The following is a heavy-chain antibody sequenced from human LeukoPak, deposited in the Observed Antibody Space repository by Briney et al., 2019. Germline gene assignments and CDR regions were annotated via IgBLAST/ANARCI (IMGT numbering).Heavy chain of an antibody. CDR3: ARGIVATIGGDY. J-gene: IGHJ4*02. CDR2: ISSSSSYI. CDR1: GFTFGSYS. V-gene: IGHV3-21*01. Sequence: GGSLRLSCAASGFTFGSYSMNWVRQARGKGLEWVSSISSSSSYIYYADSVKGRFTISRDNAKNSLYLQMNSLRAEDTAVYYCARGIVATIGGDYWGQGTLVTVSS. D-gene: IGHD5-12*01.